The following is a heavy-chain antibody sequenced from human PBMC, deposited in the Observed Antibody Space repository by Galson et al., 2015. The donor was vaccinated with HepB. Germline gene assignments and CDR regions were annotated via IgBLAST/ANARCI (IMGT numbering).Heavy chain of an antibody. CDR1: GFTFSSYS. V-gene: IGHV3-48*04. D-gene: IGHD3-10*01. CDR3: ARGWFGDTLDY. J-gene: IGHJ4*02. CDR2: ISSSSSTI. Sequence: SLRLSCAASGFTFSSYSMSWVRQAPGKGLEWVSYISSSSSTIYYADSVKGRFTISRDNAKNSLYLQMNSLRAEDTAVYYCARGWFGDTLDYWGQGTLVTVSS.